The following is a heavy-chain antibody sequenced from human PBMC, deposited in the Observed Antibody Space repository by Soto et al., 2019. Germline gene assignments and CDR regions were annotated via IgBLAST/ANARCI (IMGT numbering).Heavy chain of an antibody. J-gene: IGHJ4*02. Sequence: SETLSLTCAVSGGSISSGGYSWSWIRQPPGKGLEWIGYIYHSGPTYYNPSLKSRVTISVDRSKNQFSLKLSSVTAADTAVYSCARDGSGWAADDTYFDYSGQGTLVTVSS. CDR2: IYHSGPT. D-gene: IGHD6-19*01. CDR3: ARDGSGWAADDTYFDY. V-gene: IGHV4-30-2*01. CDR1: GGSISSGGYS.